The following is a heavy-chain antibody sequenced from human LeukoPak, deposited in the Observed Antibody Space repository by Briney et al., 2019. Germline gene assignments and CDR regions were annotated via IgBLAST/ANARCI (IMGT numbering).Heavy chain of an antibody. D-gene: IGHD2-2*01. CDR2: INSDGSST. J-gene: IGHJ4*02. CDR1: GFTFSSNW. CDR3: ARGLSGYASSLGY. V-gene: IGHV3-74*01. Sequence: GGSLRLSCAASGFTFSSNWMHWVRQAPGKGLVWVSRINSDGSSTNYADSVRGRFSISRDNAKNTLYLQMDSLRAEDTAVYYCARGLSGYASSLGYWGQGTLVTVSA.